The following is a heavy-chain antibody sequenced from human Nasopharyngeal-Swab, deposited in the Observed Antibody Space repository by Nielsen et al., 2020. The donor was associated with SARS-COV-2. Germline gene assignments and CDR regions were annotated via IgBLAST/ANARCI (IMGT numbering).Heavy chain of an antibody. J-gene: IGHJ4*02. CDR3: TTTETTVTSPFPYYDILTGYYMADY. V-gene: IGHV3-23*01. CDR1: GFTFSSYA. CDR2: ISGSGSGT. Sequence: GESLKISCAASGFTFSSYAMSWVRQAPGKGLEWVSVISGSGSGTYYADSVKGRFTISRDKSQNTLYLQMNSLKTEDTAVYYCTTTETTVTSPFPYYDILTGYYMADYWGQGTLVTVSS. D-gene: IGHD3-9*01.